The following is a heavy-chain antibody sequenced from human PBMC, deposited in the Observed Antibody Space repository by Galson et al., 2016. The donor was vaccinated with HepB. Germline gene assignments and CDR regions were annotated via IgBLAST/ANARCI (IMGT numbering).Heavy chain of an antibody. J-gene: IGHJ5*02. D-gene: IGHD5-12*01. CDR2: ISKSGST. CDR1: GDSISPSY. Sequence: SENLSLTCTVSGDSISPSYWSWIRQPPGKGLEWIGYISKSGSTTYNPSLNSRVIISADRSTNRPSRKVSSVTAADTAVYSCARLRGTSGGGYEGLDHWGQGTLVTVAS. V-gene: IGHV4-59*01. CDR3: ARLRGTSGGGYEGLDH.